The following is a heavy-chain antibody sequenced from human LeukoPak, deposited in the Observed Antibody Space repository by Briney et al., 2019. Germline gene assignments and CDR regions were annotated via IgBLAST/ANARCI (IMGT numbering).Heavy chain of an antibody. V-gene: IGHV3-30*02. CDR1: GFTFSSYG. CDR3: AKVGRVGATTPDY. CDR2: IRYDGSNK. J-gene: IGHJ4*02. Sequence: GGSLRLSCAASGFTFSSYGIHWVRQAPGKGLEWVAFIRYDGSNKYYADSVKGRFTISRDNSKNTLYLQMNSLRAEDTAVYYCAKVGRVGATTPDYWGQGTLVTVSS. D-gene: IGHD1-26*01.